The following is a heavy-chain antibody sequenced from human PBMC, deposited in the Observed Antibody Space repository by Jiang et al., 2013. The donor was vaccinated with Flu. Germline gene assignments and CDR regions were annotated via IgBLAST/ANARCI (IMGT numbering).Heavy chain of an antibody. V-gene: IGHV4-34*01. Sequence: LLKPSETLSLTCAVYGGSFSGYYWSWIRQPPGKGLEWIGEINHSGSTNYNPSLKSRVTISVDTSKNQFSLKLSSVTAADTAVYYCARGPLGGRWLQTQNWYFDLWGRGTLVTVSS. CDR2: INHSGST. CDR3: ARGPLGGRWLQTQNWYFDL. CDR1: GGSFSGYY. J-gene: IGHJ2*01. D-gene: IGHD5-24*01.